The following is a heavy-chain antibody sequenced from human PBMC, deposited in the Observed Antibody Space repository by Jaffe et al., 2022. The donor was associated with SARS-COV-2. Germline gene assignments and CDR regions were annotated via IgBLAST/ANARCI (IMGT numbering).Heavy chain of an antibody. CDR1: GYTFTKHW. J-gene: IGHJ4*02. CDR2: IYPVDSQT. D-gene: IGHD3-10*01. Sequence: EVQLVQSGAEVRKPGESLKISCKASGYTFTKHWIGWGRQMPGKGLEWMAIIYPVDSQTKYSPAFQGQVTISVDKSTTTVHLQWSSLKASDTAMYFCARDFYDGTYYYKDVWGQGTLVTVTS. V-gene: IGHV5-51*01. CDR3: ARDFYDGTYYYKDV.